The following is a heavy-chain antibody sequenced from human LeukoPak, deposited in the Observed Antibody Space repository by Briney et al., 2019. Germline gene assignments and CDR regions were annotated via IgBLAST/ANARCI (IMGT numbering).Heavy chain of an antibody. CDR3: VRDFDAWNAIDI. V-gene: IGHV4-59*01. CDR1: GGSISGYY. D-gene: IGHD3-3*01. CDR2: ISYSGST. Sequence: SETLSLTCAVSGGSISGYYWSWIRQPPGKGLEWIGCISYSGSTKYNPSLKSRVGISLDTSKKQFSLHLSSVTAADTAVYYCVRDFDAWNAIDIWGQGTMVTVYS. J-gene: IGHJ3*02.